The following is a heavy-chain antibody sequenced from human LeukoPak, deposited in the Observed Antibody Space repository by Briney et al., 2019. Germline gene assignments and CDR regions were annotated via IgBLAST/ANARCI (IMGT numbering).Heavy chain of an antibody. V-gene: IGHV4-39*07. Sequence: SETLSLTCTVSGGSISSNNYYWGWIRQPPGKGLEWIGTIYYSGSTYYNPSLKSRVTISVDTSKNQFSLKLSSVTAADTAVYYCARDAPSVGATIPYFDYWGQGTLVTVSS. D-gene: IGHD1-26*01. CDR2: IYYSGST. CDR1: GGSISSNNYY. CDR3: ARDAPSVGATIPYFDY. J-gene: IGHJ4*02.